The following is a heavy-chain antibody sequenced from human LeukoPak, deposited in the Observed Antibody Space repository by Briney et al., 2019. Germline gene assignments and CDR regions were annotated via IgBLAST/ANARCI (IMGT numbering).Heavy chain of an antibody. V-gene: IGHV4-39*01. CDR2: IYYSGST. D-gene: IGHD5-12*01. Sequence: SETLSLTCTVSGGSISSSSYYWGWIRQPPGKGLEWIGSIYYSGSTYYNPSLKSRVTISVDTSKNEFSLKLSSVTAADTAVYYCARIRFNGYDSYYFESWGQGTLVTVSS. CDR1: GGSISSSSYY. CDR3: ARIRFNGYDSYYFES. J-gene: IGHJ4*02.